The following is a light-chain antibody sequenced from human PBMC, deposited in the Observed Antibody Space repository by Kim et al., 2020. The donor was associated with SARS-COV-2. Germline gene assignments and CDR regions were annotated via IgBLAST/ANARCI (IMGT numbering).Light chain of an antibody. CDR3: GTWESSLSAVV. CDR1: SSNIGSNH. CDR2: DNY. Sequence: GQNVTISCSGSSSNIGSNHVSWYQLLPGTAPKLLIFDNYKRPSGIPDRFSGSKSGTSATLDITGLQTGDEADYYCGTWESSLSAVVFGGGTQLTVL. V-gene: IGLV1-51*01. J-gene: IGLJ2*01.